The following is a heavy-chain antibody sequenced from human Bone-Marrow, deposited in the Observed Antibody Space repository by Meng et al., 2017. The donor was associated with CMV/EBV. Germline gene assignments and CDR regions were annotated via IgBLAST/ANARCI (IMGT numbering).Heavy chain of an antibody. J-gene: IGHJ3*02. Sequence: ASVKVSCKASGYTFTSYDINWVRQATGQGLEWMGGFDPEDGETIYAQKFQGRVTMTEDTSTDTAYMELSSLRSEDTAVYYCATDLAIIWNGGTLFDIWGQGTMVTVSS. CDR3: ATDLAIIWNGGTLFDI. CDR1: GYTFTSYD. CDR2: FDPEDGET. V-gene: IGHV1-24*01. D-gene: IGHD1-1*01.